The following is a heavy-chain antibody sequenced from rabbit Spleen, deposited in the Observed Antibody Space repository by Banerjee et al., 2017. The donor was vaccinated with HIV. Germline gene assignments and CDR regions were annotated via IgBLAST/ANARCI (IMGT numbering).Heavy chain of an antibody. J-gene: IGHJ4*01. Sequence: QEQLEESGGDLVKPEGSLTLTCTASGFSFSGSYWICWVRQAPGKGLEWIACIGIAGGSPGYASWAKGRFPISKTSSTTVALQMTSLTGADTATYFCARGTNSGYGSNLWGPGTLVTVS. V-gene: IGHV1S45*01. CDR3: ARGTNSGYGSNL. D-gene: IGHD1-1*01. CDR1: GFSFSGSYW. CDR2: IGIAGGSP.